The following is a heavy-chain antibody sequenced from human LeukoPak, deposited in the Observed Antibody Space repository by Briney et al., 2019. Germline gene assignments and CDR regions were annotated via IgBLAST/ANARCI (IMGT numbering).Heavy chain of an antibody. CDR2: ISSSSYI. D-gene: IGHD2-8*02. Sequence: GGSLRLSCAASGFTFSSYSMNWVRQAPGKGLEWVSPISSSSYIYYADSVKGRFTISRDNAKNSLYLQMNSLRAEDTAVYYCARSSGLGGQGTLVTVSS. CDR1: GFTFSSYS. V-gene: IGHV3-21*01. CDR3: ARSSGL. J-gene: IGHJ4*02.